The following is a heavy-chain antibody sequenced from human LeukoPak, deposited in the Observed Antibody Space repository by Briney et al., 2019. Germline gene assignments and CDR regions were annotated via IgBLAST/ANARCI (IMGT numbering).Heavy chain of an antibody. J-gene: IGHJ3*02. CDR3: ASDGFDI. Sequence: DSVKGRFTISRDNSKNTLYLQMGSLRAEDMAIYYCASDGFDIWGRGTMVTVSS. V-gene: IGHV3-64*02.